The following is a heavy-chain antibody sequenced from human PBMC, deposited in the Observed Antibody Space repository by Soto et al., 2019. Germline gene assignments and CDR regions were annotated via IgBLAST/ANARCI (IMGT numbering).Heavy chain of an antibody. CDR2: IYYSGST. D-gene: IGHD1-26*01. CDR3: ARPKATSNAFDI. J-gene: IGHJ3*02. V-gene: IGHV4-59*08. CDR1: GGSISSYY. Sequence: PSETLSLTCTVAGGSISSYYWSWIRQPPGKGLEWIGYIYYSGSTNYNPSLKSRVTISVDTSKNQFSLKLSSVTAADTAVYYCARPKATSNAFDIWGQGTMVTVSS.